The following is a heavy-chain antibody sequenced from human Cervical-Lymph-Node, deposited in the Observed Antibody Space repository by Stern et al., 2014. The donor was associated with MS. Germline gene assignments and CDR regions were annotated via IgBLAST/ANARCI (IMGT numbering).Heavy chain of an antibody. Sequence: QVQLLQPGAEVRKPGSSVKVSCKASGDAFFNLYIDWVRQAPGQGPEWLGGIPPLFGTANYAQRFQGRITFTADESTSTTYMELTGLTSEDTAIYYRVRHQVGLAASWGQGTLVTVSS. J-gene: IGHJ5*02. CDR3: VRHQVGLAAS. V-gene: IGHV1-69*01. D-gene: IGHD6-13*01. CDR1: GDAFFNLY. CDR2: IPPLFGTA.